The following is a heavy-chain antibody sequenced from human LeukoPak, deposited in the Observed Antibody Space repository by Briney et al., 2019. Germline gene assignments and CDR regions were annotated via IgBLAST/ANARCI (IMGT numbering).Heavy chain of an antibody. CDR1: GGTFSSYA. CDR3: ARLGDHSSGWYDGVSATKNVRAFDI. V-gene: IGHV1-69*01. D-gene: IGHD6-19*01. CDR2: IIPIFGTA. J-gene: IGHJ3*02. Sequence: GSSVKVSCKASGGTFSSYAISWVRQAPGQGLEWMGGIIPIFGTANYAQKFQGRVTITADESTSTAYMELSSLRSEDTAVYYCARLGDHSSGWYDGVSATKNVRAFDIWGQGTTITVSS.